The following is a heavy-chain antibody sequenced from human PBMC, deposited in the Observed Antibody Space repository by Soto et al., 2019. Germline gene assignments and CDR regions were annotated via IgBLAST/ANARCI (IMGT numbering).Heavy chain of an antibody. V-gene: IGHV4-31*03. CDR3: AGMTTASMGAFDI. CDR2: IYYSGST. J-gene: IGHJ3*02. Sequence: SETLSLTCTVSGGSISSGGYYWSWIRQHPGKGLEWIGYIYYSGSTYYNPSLKSRVTISVDTSKNQFSLKLSSVTAADTAVYYCAGMTTASMGAFDIWGQGTMVTVS. D-gene: IGHD4-17*01. CDR1: GGSISSGGYY.